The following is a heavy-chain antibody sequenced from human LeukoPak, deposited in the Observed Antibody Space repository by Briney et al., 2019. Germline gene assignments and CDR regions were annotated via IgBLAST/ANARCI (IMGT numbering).Heavy chain of an antibody. CDR2: INHNGNVN. D-gene: IGHD3-3*01. Sequence: SGGSLRLSCAASGFTFSSYWMNWARQAPGKGLEWVASINHNGNVNYYVDSVKGRFTISRDNSKNTLYLQMNSLRAEDTAVYYCARTTYDFWSPTDYWGQGTLVTVSS. V-gene: IGHV3-7*01. CDR1: GFTFSSYW. J-gene: IGHJ4*02. CDR3: ARTTYDFWSPTDY.